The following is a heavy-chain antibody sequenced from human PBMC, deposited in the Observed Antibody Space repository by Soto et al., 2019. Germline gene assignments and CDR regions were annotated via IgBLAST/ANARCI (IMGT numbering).Heavy chain of an antibody. Sequence: QVQLVESGGGLVKPGGSLRLSCAASGFTFSDYYMSWIRQAPGKGLEWVSYISSSGSTIYYADSVKGRFTISRDNAKNSLYLKMNSLRAEDTAVYYCGRGLCSSTSCYFDPFVDYGGQGTLVTVSS. J-gene: IGHJ4*02. CDR2: ISSSGSTI. D-gene: IGHD2-2*01. CDR3: GRGLCSSTSCYFDPFVDY. CDR1: GFTFSDYY. V-gene: IGHV3-11*01.